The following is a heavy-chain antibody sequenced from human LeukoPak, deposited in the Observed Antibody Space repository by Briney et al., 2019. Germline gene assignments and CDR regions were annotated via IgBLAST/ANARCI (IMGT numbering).Heavy chain of an antibody. CDR1: GFTFSSHW. CDR2: IKKDGSEK. V-gene: IGHV3-7*01. Sequence: GGSLRLSCAASGFTFSSHWMSWVRQAPGKGLEWVANIKKDGSEKYYVDAVKGRFTISRDNAKTSLYLQMNSLRAEDTAVYYCARVLNHYYDSSGFDYWGQGTLVTVSS. J-gene: IGHJ4*02. CDR3: ARVLNHYYDSSGFDY. D-gene: IGHD3-22*01.